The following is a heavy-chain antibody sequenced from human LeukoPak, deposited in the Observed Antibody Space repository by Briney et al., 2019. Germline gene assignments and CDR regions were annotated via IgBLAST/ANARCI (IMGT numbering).Heavy chain of an antibody. CDR1: GFTFSSYG. CDR3: AEDQYSYGYYFDY. D-gene: IGHD5-18*01. CDR2: IWYDGSNK. V-gene: IGHV3-33*06. Sequence: PGGSLRLSCAASGFTFSSYGMHWVRQAPGKGLEWVAVIWYDGSNKYYADSVKGRFTISRDNSKNTLYLQMNSLRAEDTAVYYCAEDQYSYGYYFDYWGQGILVTVSS. J-gene: IGHJ4*02.